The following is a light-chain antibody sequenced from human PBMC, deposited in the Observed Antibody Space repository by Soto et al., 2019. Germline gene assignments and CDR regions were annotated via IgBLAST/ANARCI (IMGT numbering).Light chain of an antibody. J-gene: IGKJ2*01. CDR3: QQYVNLRAYT. Sequence: DLQMTQSPSSLSASVGDRVTITCQASQDISNYLNWYQQKPGKAPKLLIYDASNLETGVPSRFSGSGSGTDFTFTISSLQPEDIATYYWQQYVNLRAYTFGQGTKLEIK. CDR1: QDISNY. CDR2: DAS. V-gene: IGKV1-33*01.